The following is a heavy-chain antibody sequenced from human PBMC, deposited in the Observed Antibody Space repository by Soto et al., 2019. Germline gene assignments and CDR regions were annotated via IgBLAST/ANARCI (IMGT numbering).Heavy chain of an antibody. CDR1: GGSISSGGYY. V-gene: IGHV4-31*03. CDR2: IYYSGST. CDR3: ARGIAVAGSDAFDI. J-gene: IGHJ3*02. D-gene: IGHD6-19*01. Sequence: QVQLQESGPGLVKPSQTLSLTCTVSGGSISSGGYYWSWIRQHPGKGLEWIGYIYYSGSTYYNPSLKSRVTLSVDTSKNQFSLKLSSVTAADTAVYYCARGIAVAGSDAFDIWGQGTMGTVSS.